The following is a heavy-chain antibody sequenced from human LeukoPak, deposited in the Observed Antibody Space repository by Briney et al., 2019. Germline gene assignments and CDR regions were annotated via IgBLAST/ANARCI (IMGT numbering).Heavy chain of an antibody. D-gene: IGHD5-18*01. Sequence: PGRSLRLSCAASGFTFSSYGMHWVRQAPGKGLEWVAVISYDGSNKYYADSVKGRFTISRDNSKNTLYLQMNSLRAEDTAVYYCAKVTDTAGVGWFDPWGQGTLVTVSS. J-gene: IGHJ5*02. CDR1: GFTFSSYG. V-gene: IGHV3-30*18. CDR2: ISYDGSNK. CDR3: AKVTDTAGVGWFDP.